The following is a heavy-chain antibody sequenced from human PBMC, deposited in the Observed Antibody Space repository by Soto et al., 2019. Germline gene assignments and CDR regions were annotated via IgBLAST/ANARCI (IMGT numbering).Heavy chain of an antibody. J-gene: IGHJ4*02. CDR2: ISYDGSNK. V-gene: IGHV3-30*18. CDR3: ANGDSSGYLPIDY. Sequence: QVQLVESGGGVVQPGRSLRLSCAASGFTFSSYGMHWVRQAPGKGLEWVAVISYDGSNKYYADSVKGRFTISRDNSKNTLYLQMNSLRAEDTAVYYCANGDSSGYLPIDYWGQGTLVTVSS. D-gene: IGHD3-22*01. CDR1: GFTFSSYG.